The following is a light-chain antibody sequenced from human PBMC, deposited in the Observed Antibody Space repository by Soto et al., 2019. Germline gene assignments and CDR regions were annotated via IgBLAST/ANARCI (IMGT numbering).Light chain of an antibody. CDR3: QQYKNWPPWT. CDR1: ENLNTN. J-gene: IGKJ1*01. CDR2: GAS. Sequence: EIVMTQSPGTLSVSPGERATLSCRASENLNTNLAWYQQRPGQAPRLLIYGASTRATGVPARCTGSGSGTDFTLTISSLQFEDFAVYFCQQYKNWPPWTFGQGTKVDI. V-gene: IGKV3-15*01.